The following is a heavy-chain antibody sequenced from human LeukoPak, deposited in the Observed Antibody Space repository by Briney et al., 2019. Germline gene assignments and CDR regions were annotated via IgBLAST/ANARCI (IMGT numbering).Heavy chain of an antibody. D-gene: IGHD5/OR15-5a*01. V-gene: IGHV4-39*01. CDR1: GGSIRSSYYY. CDR3: ARVSYYYYGMDV. J-gene: IGHJ6*02. Sequence: SETLSLTCTVSGGSIRSSYYYWGWIRQPPGKGLEWIGSIYDSGSTYYNPSLKSRVTISVDTSKNQFSLKLNSVTAADTAVYYCARVSYYYYGMDVWGQGTTVTVSS. CDR2: IYDSGST.